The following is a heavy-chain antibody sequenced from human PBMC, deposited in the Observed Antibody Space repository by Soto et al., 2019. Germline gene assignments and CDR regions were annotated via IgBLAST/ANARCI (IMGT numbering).Heavy chain of an antibody. CDR3: ASRRGAIAARPARGYYFDY. CDR1: GGTFSSYA. D-gene: IGHD6-6*01. J-gene: IGHJ4*02. V-gene: IGHV1-69*01. CDR2: IIPIFGTA. Sequence: QVQLVQSGAEVKKPGSSVKVSCKASGGTFSSYAISWVRQAPGQGLEWMGGIIPIFGTANYAQKFQGRVTITADASTSTAYMELSSLRSEDTAVYYCASRRGAIAARPARGYYFDYWGQGTLVTVSS.